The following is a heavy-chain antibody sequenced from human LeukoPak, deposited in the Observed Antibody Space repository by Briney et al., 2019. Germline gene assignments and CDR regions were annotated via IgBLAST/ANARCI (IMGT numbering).Heavy chain of an antibody. V-gene: IGHV3-23*01. J-gene: IGHJ3*02. CDR1: GFTFSSYA. D-gene: IGHD3-9*01. CDR2: ISGSGGST. CDR3: AKFSVDILTGYYNLDAFDI. Sequence: PGGSLRLSCAASGFTFSSYAMSWVRQAPGKGLEWVSAISGSGGSTYYADSVKGRFTISRDNSKNTLYLQMNSLRAEDTAVYYCAKFSVDILTGYYNLDAFDIWGQGKMVTVSS.